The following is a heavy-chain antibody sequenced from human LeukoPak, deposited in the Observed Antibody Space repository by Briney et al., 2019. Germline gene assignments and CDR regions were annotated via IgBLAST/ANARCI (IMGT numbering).Heavy chain of an antibody. CDR1: GGSFSAYY. CDR2: INHSGST. J-gene: IGHJ4*02. V-gene: IGHV4-34*01. D-gene: IGHD3-16*02. Sequence: SETLSLTCAVYGGSFSAYYWTWIRQPPGKGLEWIGEINHSGSTNYNPSLKSRVTISVDTSKNQFSLKLSSVTAADTAVYYCARGRAFYVWGSYRPYYFDYWGQGTLVTVSS. CDR3: ARGRAFYVWGSYRPYYFDY.